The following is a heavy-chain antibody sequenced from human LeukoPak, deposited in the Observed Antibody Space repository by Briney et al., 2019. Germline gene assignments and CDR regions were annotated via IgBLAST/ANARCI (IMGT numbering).Heavy chain of an antibody. D-gene: IGHD6-19*01. V-gene: IGHV3-23*01. J-gene: IGHJ4*02. Sequence: GGPVRLSCAPSGFPFRPNPVTWVRQAPGKGLDWFSEIGISGGTTNYADSMQDRFSISRDNSKNTLYLQMNSLRAEDTAVYYCAKDRNGWPTNFDSWGQGTLVTVSA. CDR3: AKDRNGWPTNFDS. CDR1: GFPFRPNP. CDR2: IGISGGTT.